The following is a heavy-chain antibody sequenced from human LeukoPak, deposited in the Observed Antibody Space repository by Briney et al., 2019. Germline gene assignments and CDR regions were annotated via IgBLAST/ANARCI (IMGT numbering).Heavy chain of an antibody. Sequence: PGGSLRLPWAASGFPFSSYGMHWVRQAPGKGLGGVAFIRYDGSNKYYADSVKGRFPISRDNSKNTLYLQMNSLRAEDTAVHYCAKDGGSYYPSYCYYMDVWGKGTTVTISS. J-gene: IGHJ6*03. CDR1: GFPFSSYG. V-gene: IGHV3-30*02. D-gene: IGHD3-10*01. CDR3: AKDGGSYYPSYCYYMDV. CDR2: IRYDGSNK.